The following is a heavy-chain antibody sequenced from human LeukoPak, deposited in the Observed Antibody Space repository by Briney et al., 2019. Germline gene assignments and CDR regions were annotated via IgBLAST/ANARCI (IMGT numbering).Heavy chain of an antibody. CDR1: GFTFSNYA. Sequence: AGGSLRLSCAASGFTFSNYAMNWVRQAPGKGLEWVSAISGSGGSIYYADSVKGRFTISRDNAKNSLYLQMNSLRAEDTAVYYCARPPGDYWGQGTLVTVSS. CDR3: ARPPGDY. CDR2: ISGSGGSI. J-gene: IGHJ4*02. V-gene: IGHV3-23*01.